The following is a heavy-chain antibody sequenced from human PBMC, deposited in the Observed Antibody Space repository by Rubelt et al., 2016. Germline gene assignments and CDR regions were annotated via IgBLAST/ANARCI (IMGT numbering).Heavy chain of an antibody. V-gene: IGHV4-34*01. J-gene: IGHJ2*01. D-gene: IGHD1-26*01. CDR3: ERQVGSGKWYSDR. CDR2: SNVRGST. CDR1: GGSFSGYY. Sequence: QVQLRQWGAGLLKPSETLSLTCAVYGGSFSGYYWTWIRQPPGKGLEWIGESNVRGSTNYNPSLKSRVTISVDTSKNQFSLNLNFVTAAETAVYDCERQVGSGKWYSDRWGRGTLVTVSS.